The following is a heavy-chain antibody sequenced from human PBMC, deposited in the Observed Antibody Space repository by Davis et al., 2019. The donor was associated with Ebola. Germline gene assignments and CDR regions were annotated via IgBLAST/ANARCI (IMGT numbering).Heavy chain of an antibody. V-gene: IGHV1-46*03. CDR3: TTPGGQDSGYDVFDI. D-gene: IGHD5-12*01. Sequence: ASVKVSCKASGGTFSSYAISWVRQAPGQGLEWMGIINPRGGSIYYSQKFQGRVIMTSDTSTTTVYMDLSSLRSEDTALYYCTTPGGQDSGYDVFDIWGQGTMVTVSS. CDR2: INPRGGSI. CDR1: GGTFSSYA. J-gene: IGHJ3*02.